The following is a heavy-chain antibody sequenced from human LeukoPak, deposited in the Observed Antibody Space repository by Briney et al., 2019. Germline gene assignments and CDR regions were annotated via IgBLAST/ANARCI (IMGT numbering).Heavy chain of an antibody. D-gene: IGHD3-3*01. V-gene: IGHV4-39*07. J-gene: IGHJ4*02. Sequence: SETLSLTCTVSGGSISSSSYYWGWIRQPPGKGLEWIGSIYYSGSTYYNPSLKSRVTMSVDTSKNQFSLRLSSVTAADTAVYYCARAPITIFGVVIKGFDYWGQGTLVTVSS. CDR3: ARAPITIFGVVIKGFDY. CDR2: IYYSGST. CDR1: GGSISSSSYY.